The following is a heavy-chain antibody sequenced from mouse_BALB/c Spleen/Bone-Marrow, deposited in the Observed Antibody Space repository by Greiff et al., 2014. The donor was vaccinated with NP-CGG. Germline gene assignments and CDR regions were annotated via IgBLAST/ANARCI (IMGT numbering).Heavy chain of an antibody. Sequence: DVHLVESGPELVKPGASVKISCKASGYTFTDYNMHWVQQSHGKSLEWIGYIYPYNGGTGYNQKFKSKATLTVDNSSSTAYMELRSLTSEDSAVYYCARRFITTAAWFAYWGQGTLVTVSA. D-gene: IGHD1-2*01. CDR3: ARRFITTAAWFAY. CDR1: GYTFTDYN. J-gene: IGHJ3*01. CDR2: IYPYNGGT. V-gene: IGHV1S29*02.